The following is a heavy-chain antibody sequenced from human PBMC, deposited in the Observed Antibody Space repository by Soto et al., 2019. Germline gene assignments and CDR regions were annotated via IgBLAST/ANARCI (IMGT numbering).Heavy chain of an antibody. CDR2: INPSDGGT. D-gene: IGHD5-18*01. V-gene: IGHV1-46*01. J-gene: IGHJ4*02. CDR3: AIRERGYSYY. Sequence: QVQLVQSGAEVKEPGASVKVSCKASGYTFTSNYMQWVRQAPGQGLEWMGVINPSDGGTTYTQKFQGRITMTRDTSTSTLYMQSYSLRSEDTAVYYCAIRERGYSYYWGQGTLVTVSS. CDR1: GYTFTSNY.